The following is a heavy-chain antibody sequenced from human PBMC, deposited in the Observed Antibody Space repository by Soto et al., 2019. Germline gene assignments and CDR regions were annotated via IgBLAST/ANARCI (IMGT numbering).Heavy chain of an antibody. D-gene: IGHD2-2*01. J-gene: IGHJ6*03. CDR3: QIVVVSAAYYYYMDV. V-gene: IGHV3-23*01. Sequence: EVQLLESGGGVVQPGGSLRLSCAASGFTFSSYAMSWVRQAPGKGLEWGSAISGSGGSTYYADSVKGRFTISRDNSKNTLYLQMNSLRAEDTAVYYCQIVVVSAAYYYYMDVWGKGSTLTVAS. CDR1: GFTFSSYA. CDR2: ISGSGGST.